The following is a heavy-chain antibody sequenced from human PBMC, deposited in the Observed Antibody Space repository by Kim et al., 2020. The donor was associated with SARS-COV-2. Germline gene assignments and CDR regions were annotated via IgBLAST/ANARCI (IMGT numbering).Heavy chain of an antibody. J-gene: IGHJ6*02. CDR3: ARATTNIVVVVAIYYDYGMDV. CDR2: ITQDGSEK. V-gene: IGHV3-7*01. D-gene: IGHD2-15*01. Sequence: GGSLRLSCAASGFTFSSYWMSWVRQAPGKGLEWVANITQDGSEKYYVDSVKGRFTISRDNAKNSLYLQMNSLRAEHTAVYYSARATTNIVVVVAIYYDYGMDVGSQGTTVTV. CDR1: GFTFSSYW.